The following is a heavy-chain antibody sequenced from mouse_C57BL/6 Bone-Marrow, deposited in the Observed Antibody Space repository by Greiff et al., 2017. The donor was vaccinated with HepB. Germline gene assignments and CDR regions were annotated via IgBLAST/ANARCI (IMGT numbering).Heavy chain of an antibody. J-gene: IGHJ2*01. CDR1: GYTFTSYW. V-gene: IGHV1-69*01. Sequence: VKLQQPGAELVMPGASVKLSCKASGYTFTSYWMHWVKQRPGQGLEWIGEIDPSDSYTNYNQKFKGKSTLTVDKSSSTAYMQLSSLTSEDSAVYYCARRDGKDYFDYWGQGTTLTVSS. CDR2: IDPSDSYT. CDR3: ARRDGKDYFDY. D-gene: IGHD2-1*01.